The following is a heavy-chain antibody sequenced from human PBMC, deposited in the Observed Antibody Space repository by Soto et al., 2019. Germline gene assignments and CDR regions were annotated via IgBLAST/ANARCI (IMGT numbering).Heavy chain of an antibody. CDR2: ISAYNGNT. CDR1: GYTFTSYG. Sequence: ASVKVSCKASGYTFTSYGISWVRQAPGQGLEWMGWISAYNGNTNYAQKLQGRVTMTTDTSTSTAYMELRSLRSDDTAVYYCARVAVYGGNREGFYYYYGMDVWGQGTTVTVSS. D-gene: IGHD4-17*01. V-gene: IGHV1-18*01. J-gene: IGHJ6*02. CDR3: ARVAVYGGNREGFYYYYGMDV.